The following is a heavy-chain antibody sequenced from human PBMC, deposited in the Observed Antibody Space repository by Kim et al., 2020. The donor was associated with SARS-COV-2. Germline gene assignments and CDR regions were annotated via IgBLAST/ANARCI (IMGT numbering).Heavy chain of an antibody. CDR2: INHSGST. CDR3: ARVGYYYYGMDV. CDR1: GGSFSGYY. Sequence: SETLSLTCAVYGGSFSGYYWSWIRQPPGKGLEWIGEINHSGSTNYNPSLKSRVTISVDTSKNQFSLKLSSVTAADTAVYYCARVGYYYYGMDVWGQGTTVTVSS. V-gene: IGHV4-34*01. J-gene: IGHJ6*02.